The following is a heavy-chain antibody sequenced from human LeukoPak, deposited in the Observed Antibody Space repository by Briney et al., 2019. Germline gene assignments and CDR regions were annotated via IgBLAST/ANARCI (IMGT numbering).Heavy chain of an antibody. CDR3: ARIMIKYNYCQNWFDP. J-gene: IGHJ5*02. V-gene: IGHV4-31*03. Sequence: SETLSLTCTVSGGSISSDGYYWGWIRQHPGKGLAWIGYIYYTGNTHYNPSLKSRVSISEDTSKNQFSLKLTSVTAADTAVYYCARIMIKYNYCQNWFDPWGQGTLVTVSS. CDR1: GGSISSDGYY. CDR2: IYYTGNT. D-gene: IGHD5-18*01.